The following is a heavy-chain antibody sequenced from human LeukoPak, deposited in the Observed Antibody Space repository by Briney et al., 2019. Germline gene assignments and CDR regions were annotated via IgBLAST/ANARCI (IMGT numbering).Heavy chain of an antibody. J-gene: IGHJ4*02. V-gene: IGHV3-30*04. D-gene: IGHD2-15*01. CDR2: ISYDRSKT. CDR1: GFNFSTYA. Sequence: GRSLRLSCAASGFNFSTYAMHWVRQAPGKGLEWVGIISYDRSKTYYADPVKGRFTISRDNAKNKLYLQVNSLRTEDTAVYYCARDLQVAGLAGVGYWGQGTLVTVSS. CDR3: ARDLQVAGLAGVGY.